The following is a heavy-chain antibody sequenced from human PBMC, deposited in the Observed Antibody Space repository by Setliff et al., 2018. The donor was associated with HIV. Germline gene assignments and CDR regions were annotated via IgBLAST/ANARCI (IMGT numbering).Heavy chain of an antibody. Sequence: SETLSLTCTVSGGSISISDWSWIRQPPGKGLEWIGCIYTSGNTNYDPSLKSRISISVDTSKNQFSLKVRYVTAADTAIYYCAREIWGQVAHVPYGMDVWGQGTTVTVSS. J-gene: IGHJ6*02. CDR2: IYTSGNT. D-gene: IGHD5-12*01. V-gene: IGHV4-4*09. CDR1: GGSISISD. CDR3: AREIWGQVAHVPYGMDV.